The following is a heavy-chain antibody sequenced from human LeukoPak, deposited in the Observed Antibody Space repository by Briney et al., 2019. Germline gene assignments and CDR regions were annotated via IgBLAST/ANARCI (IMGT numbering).Heavy chain of an antibody. CDR2: IYHSGST. V-gene: IGHV4-39*07. Sequence: PSETLSLTCTVSGGSISSSSYYWGWLRQPPGKGLEWIGEIYHSGSTNYNPSLKSRVTISVDKPKNQFSLKLSSVTAADTAVYYCARGDLLLDSSGLNWGQGTLVTVSS. CDR1: GGSISSSSYY. D-gene: IGHD3-22*01. CDR3: ARGDLLLDSSGLN. J-gene: IGHJ4*02.